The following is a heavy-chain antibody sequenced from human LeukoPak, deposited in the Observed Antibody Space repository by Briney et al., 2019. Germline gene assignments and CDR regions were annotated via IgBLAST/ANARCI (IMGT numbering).Heavy chain of an antibody. V-gene: IGHV3-21*01. CDR1: GFTFSSYS. CDR2: ISSCSSYI. Sequence: GGSLRLSCAASGFTFSSYSMNWVRQAPGKGLEWVSSISSCSSYIYYADSVKGRFTISRDNAKNSLYLQMNSLRAEDTAVYYCARGTSGSYLGFDPWGQGTLVTVSS. CDR3: ARGTSGSYLGFDP. J-gene: IGHJ5*02. D-gene: IGHD1-26*01.